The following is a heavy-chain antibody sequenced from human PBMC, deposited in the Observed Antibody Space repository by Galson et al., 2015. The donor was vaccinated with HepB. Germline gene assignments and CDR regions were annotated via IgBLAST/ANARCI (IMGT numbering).Heavy chain of an antibody. J-gene: IGHJ6*02. CDR1: GDSVSSNSAA. D-gene: IGHD6-19*01. CDR2: TYYRSKWYN. CDR3: VRDRDLRSTGWSDYYGMDV. Sequence: CAISGDSVSSNSAAWNWIRQSPSRGLEWLGRTYYRSKWYNDYAVSVKSRITINPDTSRNQFSLQLNFVTPEDTAVYYCVRDRDLRSTGWSDYYGMDVWGQGTTVTVSS. V-gene: IGHV6-1*01.